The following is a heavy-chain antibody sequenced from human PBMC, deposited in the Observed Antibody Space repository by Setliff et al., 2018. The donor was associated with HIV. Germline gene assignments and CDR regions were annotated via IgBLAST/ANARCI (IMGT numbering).Heavy chain of an antibody. CDR2: ISSTGTYI. CDR1: GFNFSSHT. V-gene: IGHV3-21*01. D-gene: IGHD3-10*01. CDR3: ATDLLWFGERGFDY. J-gene: IGHJ4*02. Sequence: PGGSLRLSCAASGFNFSSHTMNWIRQAPGKGLEWVSSISSTGTYIYYVDSVKGRFTISRDNAKNSLYLQMNSLRVEDTAVYYCATDLLWFGERGFDYWGQGTLVTVSS.